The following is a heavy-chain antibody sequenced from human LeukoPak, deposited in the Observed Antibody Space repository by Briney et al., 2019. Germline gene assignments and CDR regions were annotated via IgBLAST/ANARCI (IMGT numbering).Heavy chain of an antibody. D-gene: IGHD3-3*01. CDR2: IVASSGST. V-gene: IGHV3-23*01. J-gene: IGHJ4*02. CDR1: GFSVSNSA. Sequence: GGSLRLSCAASGFSVSNSAMSWVRQAPGKGLEWVSLIVASSGSTFYADSVKGRFTISRDSSKNTLYLQMNSLRAEDMAVYYCNTYPKPDYDFWSGYWWSWDYWGQGTLVTV. CDR3: NTYPKPDYDFWSGYWWSWDY.